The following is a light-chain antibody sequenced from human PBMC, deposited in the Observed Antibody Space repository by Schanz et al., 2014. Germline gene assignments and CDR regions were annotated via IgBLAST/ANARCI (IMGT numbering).Light chain of an antibody. CDR3: QQRSNWPRLT. CDR1: QGVSSY. CDR2: DAS. Sequence: EIVLTQSPATLSLSPGERATLSCRASQGVSSYLAWYQQKPGQAPRLLIYDASNRATGIPARFSGSGPGTDFTLTISSLEPEDFAVYYWQQRSNWPRLTFGGGTKVEIK. J-gene: IGKJ4*01. V-gene: IGKV3D-11*01.